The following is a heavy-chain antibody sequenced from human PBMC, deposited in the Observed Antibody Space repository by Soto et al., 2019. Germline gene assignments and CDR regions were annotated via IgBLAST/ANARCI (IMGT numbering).Heavy chain of an antibody. CDR2: IIPIFGTA. J-gene: IGHJ4*02. CDR1: GGTFSSYA. Sequence: QVQLVQSGAEVKKPGSSVKVSCKASGGTFSSYAISWVRQAPGQGLEWMGGIIPIFGTANYAQKFQGRVTITPDXXTXTXFRELSSLRSEDTAVYYRARDRGYCLSTSCPYYFDYWGQGTLVTVSS. V-gene: IGHV1-69*05. D-gene: IGHD2-2*01. CDR3: ARDRGYCLSTSCPYYFDY.